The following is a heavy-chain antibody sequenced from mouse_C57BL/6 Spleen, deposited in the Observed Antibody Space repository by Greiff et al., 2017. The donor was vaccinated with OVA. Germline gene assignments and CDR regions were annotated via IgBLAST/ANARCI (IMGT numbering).Heavy chain of an antibody. CDR1: GYAFSSSW. J-gene: IGHJ4*01. Sequence: QVQLQQSGPELVKPGASVKISCKASGYAFSSSWLNWVKQRPGKGLEWIGRIYPGDGDTNYNGKFKGKATLTADTSSSTAYMQLSSLTSVYSAVYFCARSSNLAMDDWGQGTSVTVSS. CDR2: IYPGDGDT. V-gene: IGHV1-82*01. CDR3: ARSSNLAMDD. D-gene: IGHD2-5*01.